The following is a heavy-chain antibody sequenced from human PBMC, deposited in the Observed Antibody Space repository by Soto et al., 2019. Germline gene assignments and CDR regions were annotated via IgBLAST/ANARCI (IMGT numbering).Heavy chain of an antibody. CDR1: GYTFTSYD. J-gene: IGHJ5*02. CDR2: MNPNSGNT. CDR3: AGAIKSVASSRWFAP. V-gene: IGHV1-8*01. Sequence: QVQLVQSGAEVKKPGASVKVSCKASGYTFTSYDINWVRQATGQGLEYLGWMNPNSGNTAYVQKFQGRVTMTWDTSISPAYMELRTVRSEDWAVYFCAGAIKSVASSRWFAPWGQGTLVTFSS.